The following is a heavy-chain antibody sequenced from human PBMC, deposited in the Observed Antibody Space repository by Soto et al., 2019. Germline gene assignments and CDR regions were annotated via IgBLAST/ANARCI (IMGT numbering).Heavy chain of an antibody. Sequence: GGSLRLSCAASGFTFSNAWMSWVRQAPGKGLEWVGRIKSKTDGGTTDYAAPAKGRFTISRDDSKNTLYLQMNSLKTEDTAVYYCTTDILGYCSSTSCPVDYWGQGTLVTVSS. D-gene: IGHD2-2*01. V-gene: IGHV3-15*01. CDR1: GFTFSNAW. CDR3: TTDILGYCSSTSCPVDY. J-gene: IGHJ4*02. CDR2: IKSKTDGGTT.